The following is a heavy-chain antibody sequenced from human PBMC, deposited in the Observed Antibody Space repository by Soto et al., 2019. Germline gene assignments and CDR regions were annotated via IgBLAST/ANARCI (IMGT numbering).Heavy chain of an antibody. CDR1: GFTFSSYA. V-gene: IGHV3-23*01. Sequence: GGSLRLSCAASGFTFSSYAMSWVRQAPGKGLEWVSAISGSGGSTYYADSVKGRFAISRDNPKNTLYLQMNSLRAEDTAVYYCAKGANYVRILAIDYWGQGTLVTVSS. D-gene: IGHD5-12*01. CDR2: ISGSGGST. J-gene: IGHJ4*02. CDR3: AKGANYVRILAIDY.